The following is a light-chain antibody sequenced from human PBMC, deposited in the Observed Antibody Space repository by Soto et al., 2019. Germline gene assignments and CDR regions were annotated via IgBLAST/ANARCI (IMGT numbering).Light chain of an antibody. CDR1: PSISSN. CDR2: GVS. Sequence: EIVMTQSPATLSVSPGERATLSCRASPSISSNLAWYQQKPGQAPRLLIYGVSTRATGIPATFSGSGSGTEFTLTISSLQSEDFAVYYCQQYNNWPFTFGPGTKVDIK. J-gene: IGKJ3*01. CDR3: QQYNNWPFT. V-gene: IGKV3-15*01.